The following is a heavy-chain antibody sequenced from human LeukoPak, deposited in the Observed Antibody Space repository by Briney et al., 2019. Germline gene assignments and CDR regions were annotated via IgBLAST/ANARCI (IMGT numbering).Heavy chain of an antibody. V-gene: IGHV3-23*01. CDR3: AKGGKWDVTPFDY. CDR2: ISGGGGST. Sequence: GGSLRLSCGVSGFTFSSSSMNWVRQAPGKGLEWVSTISGGGGSTYYADSVKGRFTISRDNSKNTLYLQVNSLRAEDTAVYYCAKGGKWDVTPFDYWGQGTLVTVAS. J-gene: IGHJ4*02. CDR1: GFTFSSSS. D-gene: IGHD1-26*01.